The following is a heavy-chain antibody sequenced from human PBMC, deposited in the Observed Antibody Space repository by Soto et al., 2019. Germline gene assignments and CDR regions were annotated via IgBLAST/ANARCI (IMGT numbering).Heavy chain of an antibody. Sequence: PSETLSLTCTVSGGSISSSSDYWGWLRQPPGKGLEWIGSVHYSGSTYYNPSLKSRVTISVETSENQFSLKLNSVTAADTAEYYCATQRKHISGWSSPRQPFDYWGQGTLVTVSS. J-gene: IGHJ4*02. D-gene: IGHD6-19*01. V-gene: IGHV4-39*01. CDR1: GGSISSSSDY. CDR2: VHYSGST. CDR3: ATQRKHISGWSSPRQPFDY.